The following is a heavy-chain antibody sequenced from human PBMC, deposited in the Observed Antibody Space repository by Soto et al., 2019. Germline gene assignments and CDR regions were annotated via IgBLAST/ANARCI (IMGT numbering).Heavy chain of an antibody. CDR1: GYTFTSYG. V-gene: IGHV1-18*01. CDR2: ISAYNGNT. Sequence: GASVKVSCKASGYTFTSYGISWVRQAPGQRLEWMGWISAYNGNTNYAQKLQGRVTMTTDTSTSTAYMELRSLRSDDTAVYYCARERWPPRMSGPNYYGMDVWGQGTTVTVSS. D-gene: IGHD3-10*01. CDR3: ARERWPPRMSGPNYYGMDV. J-gene: IGHJ6*02.